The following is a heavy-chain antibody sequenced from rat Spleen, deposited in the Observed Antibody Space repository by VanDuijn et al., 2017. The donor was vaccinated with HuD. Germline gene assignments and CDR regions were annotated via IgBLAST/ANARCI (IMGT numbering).Heavy chain of an antibody. Sequence: EVQLQESGPGLVKPSQSLSLTCSVTGYSITSYYWGWIRKFPGNKMEWMGFVSYSDNTSYNPSLKSRISIARDTSKNQFFLQVNSVTTEDTATYYCARSRYNNYYFDYWGQGVMVAVSS. CDR2: VSYSDNT. J-gene: IGHJ2*01. D-gene: IGHD1-10*01. CDR3: ARSRYNNYYFDY. V-gene: IGHV3-1*01. CDR1: GYSITSYY.